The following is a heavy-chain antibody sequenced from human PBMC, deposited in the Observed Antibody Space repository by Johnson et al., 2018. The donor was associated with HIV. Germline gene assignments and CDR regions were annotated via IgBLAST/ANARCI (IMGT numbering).Heavy chain of an antibody. J-gene: IGHJ3*02. CDR1: GFTFRDYY. CDR2: NSSSGRSI. Sequence: QVQLVESGGDLVKPGGSLRLSCAASGFTFRDYYMSWIRQAPGKGLEWVADNSSSGRSIYYADTVRGRFTISRDNAKKSLFLQLSRLRAGDTGVYYCARGGTYNWSPDRIGNAFDIWGQGTTVTVSS. CDR3: ARGGTYNWSPDRIGNAFDI. V-gene: IGHV3-11*04. D-gene: IGHD1-20*01.